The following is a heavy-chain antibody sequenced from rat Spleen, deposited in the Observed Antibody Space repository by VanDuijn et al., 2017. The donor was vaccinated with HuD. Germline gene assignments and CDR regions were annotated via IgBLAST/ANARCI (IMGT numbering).Heavy chain of an antibody. Sequence: QVQLMESGPGLVQPSETLSLTCTVSGFSLTSYSVHWVRQPPGKGLEWIAAISSGGSPYYNAALKSRLSISRDTSKSQVFLKMNSLQTEDTAIYFCIRESLPGYNSHWFVYWGPGTMVAVSS. CDR1: GFSLTSYS. J-gene: IGHJ1*01. CDR2: ISSGGSP. V-gene: IGHV2-6*01. CDR3: IRESLPGYNSHWFVY. D-gene: IGHD1-4*01.